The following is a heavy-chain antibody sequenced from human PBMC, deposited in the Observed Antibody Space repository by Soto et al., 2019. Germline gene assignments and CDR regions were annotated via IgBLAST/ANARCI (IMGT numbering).Heavy chain of an antibody. Sequence: ASETLSLTCTVSGGSTSSDNYWSWIRQPPGKGLEWIGYIYYSGNTDYNPSLKSRLAISIDTSKNQFSLKLSSVTAADTAVYFCAREGGESSDGLYYFDSWGQGSRVTVSS. V-gene: IGHV4-30-4*01. J-gene: IGHJ4*02. CDR2: IYYSGNT. D-gene: IGHD3-16*01. CDR1: GGSTSSDNY. CDR3: AREGGESSDGLYYFDS.